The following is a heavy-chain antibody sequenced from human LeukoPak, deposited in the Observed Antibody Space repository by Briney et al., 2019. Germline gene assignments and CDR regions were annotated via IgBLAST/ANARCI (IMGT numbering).Heavy chain of an antibody. CDR3: ARGRRFWSGYSSYNWFDP. Sequence: PSETLSLTCAVYGGSFSGYYWSWIRQPPGKGLEWIGEINHSGSTNYNPSLKSRVTISVDTSKNQFSLKLSSVTAADTAVYYCARGRRFWSGYSSYNWFDPWGQGTLVTVSS. CDR2: INHSGST. V-gene: IGHV4-34*01. J-gene: IGHJ5*02. CDR1: GGSFSGYY. D-gene: IGHD3-3*01.